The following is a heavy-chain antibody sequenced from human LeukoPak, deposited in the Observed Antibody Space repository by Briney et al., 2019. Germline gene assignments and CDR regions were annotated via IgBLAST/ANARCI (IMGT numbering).Heavy chain of an antibody. Sequence: GGSLRLSCAASGFTFSSYSMNWVRQAPGKGLEWVSYISSSSTIYYADSVKGRFTISRDNAKNSLYLQMNSLRAEDTAVYYCARDPGDGFDYWGQGTLVTVSS. J-gene: IGHJ4*02. CDR3: ARDPGDGFDY. CDR2: ISSSSTI. V-gene: IGHV3-48*01. CDR1: GFTFSSYS. D-gene: IGHD7-27*01.